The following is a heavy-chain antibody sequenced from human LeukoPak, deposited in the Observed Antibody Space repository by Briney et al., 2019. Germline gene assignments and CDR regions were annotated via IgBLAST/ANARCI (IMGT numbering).Heavy chain of an antibody. J-gene: IGHJ4*02. V-gene: IGHV3-7*01. CDR1: GFILSNYW. D-gene: IGHD5-12*01. CDR3: ARDPWTNSDYDGFDY. CDR2: INQDGSEK. Sequence: GGSLRLSCAASGFILSNYWMGWVRRAPGKGLEWVANINQDGSEKHYVDFLKGRFTISRDNANNSLYLEMNNLSAEDTAVYYCARDPWTNSDYDGFDYWGQGTLVTVSS.